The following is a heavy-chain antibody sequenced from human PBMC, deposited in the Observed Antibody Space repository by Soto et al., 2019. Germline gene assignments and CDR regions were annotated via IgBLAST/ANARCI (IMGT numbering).Heavy chain of an antibody. CDR2: INXSGST. Sequence: PXXTLSLTCAVYCGSFIGYYWNWIRQPPGKGMEWXGEINXSGSTKYNQSXXSRVTISXXKSKNQLSMKLSSVTAADTAVYYCARGYRYFDLWGRGTLVTVSS. J-gene: IGHJ2*01. V-gene: IGHV4-34*01. CDR3: ARGYRYFDL. CDR1: CGSFIGYY. D-gene: IGHD2-2*02.